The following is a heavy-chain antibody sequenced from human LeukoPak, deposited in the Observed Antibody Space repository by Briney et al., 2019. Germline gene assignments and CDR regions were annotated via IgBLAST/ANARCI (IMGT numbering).Heavy chain of an antibody. V-gene: IGHV3-7*01. J-gene: IGHJ4*02. Sequence: PGGSLRLSCAASGFTFNTYWMTWVRQAPGQGLEWVADIKEDGSDKYYVDAVKGRFTISRDNAKNSLYLQMNSLRAEDTAVYYCAIAERRSPIDYWGQGTLVTVSS. CDR1: GFTFNTYW. CDR2: IKEDGSDK. D-gene: IGHD1-1*01. CDR3: AIAERRSPIDY.